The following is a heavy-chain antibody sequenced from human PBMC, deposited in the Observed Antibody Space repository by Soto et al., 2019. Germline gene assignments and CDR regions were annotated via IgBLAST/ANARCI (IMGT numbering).Heavy chain of an antibody. V-gene: IGHV3-30-3*01. Sequence: EGSLTLSCAASGFTFSSYAMHWVRQAPGKGLEWVAVISYDGSNKYYADSVKGRFTISRDNSKNTLYLQMNSLRAEDTAVYYCPRDPGLGPIAPPHLGIDVSGQGTTVTVSS. D-gene: IGHD6-13*01. CDR3: PRDPGLGPIAPPHLGIDV. J-gene: IGHJ6*02. CDR2: ISYDGSNK. CDR1: GFTFSSYA.